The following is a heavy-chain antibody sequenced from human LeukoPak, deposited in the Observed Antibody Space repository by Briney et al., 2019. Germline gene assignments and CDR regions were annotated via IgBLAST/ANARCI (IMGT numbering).Heavy chain of an antibody. J-gene: IGHJ6*03. CDR1: GYTFTNYY. Sequence: ASVKVSCKASGYTFTNYYIHWVRQAPGQGLEWMGLINPGGANTNYAQNFQGRITMTSDTSTSTVYMELSSLRSGDTAIYYCARGPPSYYYYMDVWGKGTTVTISS. V-gene: IGHV1-46*01. CDR2: INPGGANT. CDR3: ARGPPSYYYYMDV.